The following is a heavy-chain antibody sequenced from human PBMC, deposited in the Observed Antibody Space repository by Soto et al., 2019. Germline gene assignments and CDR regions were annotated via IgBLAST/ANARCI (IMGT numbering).Heavy chain of an antibody. J-gene: IGHJ3*02. CDR2: IYTSGST. Sequence: SETLSLTCTVSGGSISSYYWSWIRQPAGKGLEWIGRIYTSGSTNCNASVKSRVIMSVDTSKKQFSLKLSSVTAADTAVYYCARGKWLYDAFDIWGQGTMVTVSS. CDR3: ARGKWLYDAFDI. CDR1: GGSISSYY. D-gene: IGHD3-22*01. V-gene: IGHV4-4*07.